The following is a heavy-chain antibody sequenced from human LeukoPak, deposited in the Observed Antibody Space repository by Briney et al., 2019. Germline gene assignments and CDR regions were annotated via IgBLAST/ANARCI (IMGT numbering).Heavy chain of an antibody. CDR3: AKAGENSFFDS. CDR2: ISPGTGST. J-gene: IGHJ4*02. CDR1: GVTFSIYA. D-gene: IGHD4-23*01. Sequence: PGGSLRLSCAASGVTFSIYAMNWVRQGPGKGLQWVSAISPGTGSTYYADSVKGRFTISRDNSKSTLYLQMYNLRAEDTAIYFCAKAGENSFFDSWGQGTLVTVSS. V-gene: IGHV3-23*01.